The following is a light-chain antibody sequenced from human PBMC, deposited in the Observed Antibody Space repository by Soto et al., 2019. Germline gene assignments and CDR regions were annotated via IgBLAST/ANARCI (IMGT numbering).Light chain of an antibody. CDR3: QQYNTFTWT. Sequence: DIRMTQSPSTLSASVGDRVTITCRASQNIYSWLAWYQQKPGKAPNLLIYKASSLESGVPSRFSGSGSGTEFILTISSLQTDDFATYYCQQYNTFTWTFGQGTKVEIK. CDR2: KAS. J-gene: IGKJ1*01. CDR1: QNIYSW. V-gene: IGKV1-5*03.